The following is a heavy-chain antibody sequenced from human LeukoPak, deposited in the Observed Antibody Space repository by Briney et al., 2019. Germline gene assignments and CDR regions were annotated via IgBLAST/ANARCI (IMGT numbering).Heavy chain of an antibody. J-gene: IGHJ4*02. Sequence: KTSETLSLTCTVSGGSISSYYWSWIRQPPGKGLEWIGYIYYSGSTNYNPSLKSRVTISVDTSKNQFSLKLSSVTAADTAVYYCARHPGVGLATDYWGQGTLVTVSS. CDR1: GGSISSYY. CDR3: ARHPGVGLATDY. CDR2: IYYSGST. V-gene: IGHV4-59*08. D-gene: IGHD2-15*01.